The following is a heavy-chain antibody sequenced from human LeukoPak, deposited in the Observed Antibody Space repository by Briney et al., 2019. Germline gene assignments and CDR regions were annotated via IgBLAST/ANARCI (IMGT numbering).Heavy chain of an antibody. CDR3: AISVAGEFDY. V-gene: IGHV3-74*01. CDR2: ITSDGSST. J-gene: IGHJ4*02. CDR1: GFTFSSYW. Sequence: PGGSLRLSCAASGFTFSSYWTHWVRPAPGKGLVWVSRITSDGSSTSYPDSVKGRFTISRDNAKSTVYLQMNSLRADDTAVYYCAISVAGEFDYWGQGTLVTVSS. D-gene: IGHD6-19*01.